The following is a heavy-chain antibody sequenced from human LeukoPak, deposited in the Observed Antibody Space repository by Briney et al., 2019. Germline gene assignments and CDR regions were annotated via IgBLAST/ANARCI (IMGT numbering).Heavy chain of an antibody. D-gene: IGHD2-2*01. Sequence: GGSLRLPCAASGFTFSSYGMHWVRQAPSKGLEWVAFIRYDGSNKYYADSVKGRFTISRDNSKNTLYLQMNSLRAEDTAVYYCAKTSSTSCCYWGQGTLVTVSS. CDR2: IRYDGSNK. V-gene: IGHV3-30*02. J-gene: IGHJ4*02. CDR1: GFTFSSYG. CDR3: AKTSSTSCCY.